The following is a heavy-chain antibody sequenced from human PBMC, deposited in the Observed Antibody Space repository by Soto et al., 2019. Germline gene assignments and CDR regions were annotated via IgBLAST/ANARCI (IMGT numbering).Heavy chain of an antibody. D-gene: IGHD2-8*01. CDR3: AKDKVDHNGVWDPFDR. Sequence: PGGSLRLSCAASGFTFSDYAMNWVRQAPGKGLEWVSGLGGSNSDTHYAASVEGRFTVSRDNSKSTLFLQMNSLRAEDTAVYYCAKDKVDHNGVWDPFDRWGQWTMVTVSS. CDR2: LGGSNSDT. J-gene: IGHJ3*02. V-gene: IGHV3-23*01. CDR1: GFTFSDYA.